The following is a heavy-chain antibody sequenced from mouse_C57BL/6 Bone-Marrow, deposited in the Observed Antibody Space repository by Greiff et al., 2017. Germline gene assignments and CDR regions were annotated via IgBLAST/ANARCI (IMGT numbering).Heavy chain of an antibody. CDR2: IDPNSGGT. J-gene: IGHJ4*01. Sequence: VQLQQPGAELVKPGASVQLSCKASGYTFTSYWMHWVKQRPGRGLEWIGRIDPNSGGTKYNEKFKSKATLTVDKPSSTAYMQLSSLTSEDSAVYYCALTTVVATRYAMDDWGQGTSVTVSS. D-gene: IGHD1-1*01. CDR3: ALTTVVATRYAMDD. V-gene: IGHV1-72*01. CDR1: GYTFTSYW.